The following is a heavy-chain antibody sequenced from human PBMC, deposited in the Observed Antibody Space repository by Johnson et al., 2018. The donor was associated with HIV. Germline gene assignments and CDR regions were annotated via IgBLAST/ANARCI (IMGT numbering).Heavy chain of an antibody. CDR2: IKQDGSEK. CDR3: ARVGILRRRGAFDI. J-gene: IGHJ3*02. CDR1: GFTFSSYW. D-gene: IGHD2-15*01. Sequence: VQLVESGGGLVKPGGSLRLSCAASGFTFSSYWMSWVRQAPGKGLEWVANIKQDGSEKYYVDSVKGRFTISRDNAKNSLYLQMNSLRAEDTAVYYCARVGILRRRGAFDIWGRGTMVTVSS. V-gene: IGHV3-7*05.